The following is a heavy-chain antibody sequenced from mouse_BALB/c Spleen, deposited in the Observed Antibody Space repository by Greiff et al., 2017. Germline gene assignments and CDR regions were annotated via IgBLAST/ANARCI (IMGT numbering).Heavy chain of an antibody. CDR3: ARGNGNYVAWFAY. J-gene: IGHJ3*01. D-gene: IGHD2-1*01. CDR1: GYSITSDYA. V-gene: IGHV3-2*02. Sequence: DVKLQESGPGLVKPSQSLSLTCTVTGYSITSDYAWNWIRQFPGNKLEWMGYISYSGSTSYNPSLKSRISITRDTSKNQFFLQLNSVTTEDTATYYCARGNGNYVAWFAYWGQGTLVTVSA. CDR2: ISYSGST.